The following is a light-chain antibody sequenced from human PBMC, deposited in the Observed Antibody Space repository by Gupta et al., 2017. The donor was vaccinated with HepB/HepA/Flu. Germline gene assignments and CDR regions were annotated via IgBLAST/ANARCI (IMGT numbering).Light chain of an antibody. CDR3: GTWDSSLSAVL. CDR1: SSNIGNNY. J-gene: IGLJ2*01. V-gene: IGLV1-51*02. Sequence: QSVLTQPPSVSAAPRQKVTISCSGSSSNIGNNYVSWYQQLPGTAPKLLIYENNKRPSEIPDRFSGSKSGTSATLGITGLQTGDEADYYCGTWDSSLSAVLFGGGTKLTVL. CDR2: ENN.